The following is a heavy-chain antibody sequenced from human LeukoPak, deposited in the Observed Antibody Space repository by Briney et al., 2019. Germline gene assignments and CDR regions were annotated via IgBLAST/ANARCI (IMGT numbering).Heavy chain of an antibody. J-gene: IGHJ4*02. V-gene: IGHV4-61*02. Sequence: SETLSLTCTVSGGSISSGSYYWSWIRQPAGKGLEWIGRIYTSGSTNYNPSLKSRVTISVDTSKNHFSLKLSSVTAADTAVYYCARLRAGYSSGWYDYWGQGTLVTVSS. CDR2: IYTSGST. CDR3: ARLRAGYSSGWYDY. CDR1: GGSISSGSYY. D-gene: IGHD6-19*01.